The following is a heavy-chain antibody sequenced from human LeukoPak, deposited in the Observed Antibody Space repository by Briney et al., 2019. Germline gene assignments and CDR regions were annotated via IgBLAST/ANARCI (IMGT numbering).Heavy chain of an antibody. V-gene: IGHV3-23*01. J-gene: IGHJ4*02. D-gene: IGHD3-9*01. CDR3: AKSETDILTGYYGLSVGYFDY. CDR2: ISGSGGST. CDR1: GFTFSSYA. Sequence: GGSLRLSCAASGFTFSSYAMSGVRQAPGKGLEWVSAISGSGGSTYYADSVKGRFTISRDNSKNTLYLQMNSLRAEDTAVYYCAKSETDILTGYYGLSVGYFDYWGQGTLVTVSS.